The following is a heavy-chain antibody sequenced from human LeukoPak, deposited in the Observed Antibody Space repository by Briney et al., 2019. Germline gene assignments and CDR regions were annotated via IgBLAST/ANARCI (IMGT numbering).Heavy chain of an antibody. CDR1: GYTFTSYA. V-gene: IGHV1-8*01. J-gene: IGHJ4*02. Sequence: ASVKVSCKASGYTFTSYAINWVRQATGQGLEWMGWMNPNSGNTGYAQKFQGRVTMTRNTSISTAYMELSSLRSEDTAVYYCARVPPLLQKDTAMVRYLFDYWGQGTLVTVSS. D-gene: IGHD5-18*01. CDR2: MNPNSGNT. CDR3: ARVPPLLQKDTAMVRYLFDY.